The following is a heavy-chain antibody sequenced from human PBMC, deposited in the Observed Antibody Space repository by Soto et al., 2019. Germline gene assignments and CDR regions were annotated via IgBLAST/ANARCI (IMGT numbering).Heavy chain of an antibody. CDR3: ARHDNMTLGSQYLDS. D-gene: IGHD1-1*01. J-gene: IGHJ4*02. Sequence: PSETLSLTCTVSGGSLSSYYWSWIRQSPGKGLENLGYIYYSDSTNYNPSFKSRVTISVDTSRNQFSLTLTSMTAADTALYFCARHDNMTLGSQYLDSWGPGTLVTVSS. CDR2: IYYSDST. V-gene: IGHV4-59*08. CDR1: GGSLSSYY.